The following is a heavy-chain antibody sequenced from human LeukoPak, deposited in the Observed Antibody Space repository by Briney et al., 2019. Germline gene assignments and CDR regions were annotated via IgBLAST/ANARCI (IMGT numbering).Heavy chain of an antibody. V-gene: IGHV1-2*02. CDR1: GYTFTGYY. D-gene: IGHD1-1*01. CDR3: ARGRGTSDIDY. Sequence: AASVKVSCKASGYTFTGYYMHWVRQAPGQGLEWMGWINPNSGGTNYAQKFQGRVTMTRDTSISTAYMELSSLRSEDTAVYYCARGRGTSDIDYWGQGTLVTVSS. CDR2: INPNSGGT. J-gene: IGHJ4*02.